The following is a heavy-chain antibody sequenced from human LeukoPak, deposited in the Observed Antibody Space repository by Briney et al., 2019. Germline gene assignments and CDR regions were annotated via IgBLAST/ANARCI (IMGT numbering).Heavy chain of an antibody. D-gene: IGHD1-7*01. CDR2: IYVSGST. CDR3: ARDSGTTGEVKFDP. Sequence: SETLSLTCTVSGASISSYYWSWIRQPAGKGLEWIGRIYVSGSTTYNPSLESRVTMSLDTSKNQISLKVSSVTAADTAVYYCARDSGTTGEVKFDPWGLGTLVTVSS. V-gene: IGHV4-4*07. J-gene: IGHJ5*02. CDR1: GASISSYY.